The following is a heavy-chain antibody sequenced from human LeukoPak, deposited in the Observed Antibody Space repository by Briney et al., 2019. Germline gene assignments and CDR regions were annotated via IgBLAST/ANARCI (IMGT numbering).Heavy chain of an antibody. V-gene: IGHV3-15*01. CDR2: VKSKTDGGTT. CDR3: AKGSDMIVVVTGYWYFDL. D-gene: IGHD3-22*01. J-gene: IGHJ2*01. CDR1: GFTFSNAW. Sequence: GGSLRLSCAASGFTFSNAWMSWVRQAPGKGLEWVGRVKSKTDGGTTDYAAPVKGRFTISRDDSKNTLYLQMNSLRAEDTAVYYCAKGSDMIVVVTGYWYFDLWGRGTLVTVSS.